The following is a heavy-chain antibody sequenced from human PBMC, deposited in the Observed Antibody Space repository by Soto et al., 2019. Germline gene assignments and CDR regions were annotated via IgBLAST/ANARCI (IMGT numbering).Heavy chain of an antibody. Sequence: EVQLVESGGGLVKPGGSLRVSCAASGITFSNAWMTWVRQAPGKGLEWVGRIKSKIDGGTTDYGVPVKGRFPISRDDSKNTLYLQMNSLKTEDTAVYYCTTGRYSSSLYFDSWGQGTLVTVSS. CDR3: TTGRYSSSLYFDS. CDR2: IKSKIDGGTT. V-gene: IGHV3-15*01. J-gene: IGHJ4*02. CDR1: GITFSNAW. D-gene: IGHD6-6*01.